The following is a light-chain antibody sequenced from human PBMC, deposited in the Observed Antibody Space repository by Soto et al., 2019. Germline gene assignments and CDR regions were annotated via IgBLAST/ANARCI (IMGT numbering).Light chain of an antibody. CDR2: KAS. CDR3: QQYNHYSSYT. J-gene: IGKJ2*01. CDR1: QSIRTF. V-gene: IGKV1-5*03. Sequence: DIQMTQFPSTLSASVGDRVAITCRATQSIRTFLAWYQLKPGKAPKLLIYKASSLKSGVPSRFSGSGSGTEFTLTISSLQPDDSATYYCQQYNHYSSYTFGRGTKLEIK.